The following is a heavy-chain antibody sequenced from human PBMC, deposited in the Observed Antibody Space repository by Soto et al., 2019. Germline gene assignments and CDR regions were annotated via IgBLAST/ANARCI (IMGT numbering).Heavy chain of an antibody. J-gene: IGHJ4*02. V-gene: IGHV3-30-3*01. CDR3: ARDKRDSYGDYVDY. CDR1: GFTFSSYA. Sequence: GGSLRLSCAASGFTFSSYAMHWVRQAPGKGLEWVAVISHDDGNNKYYADSVKGRFTISRDNSKSTLYLQMNSLRTEDTAVYYCARDKRDSYGDYVDYWGQGTLVTVSS. D-gene: IGHD4-17*01. CDR2: ISHDDGNNK.